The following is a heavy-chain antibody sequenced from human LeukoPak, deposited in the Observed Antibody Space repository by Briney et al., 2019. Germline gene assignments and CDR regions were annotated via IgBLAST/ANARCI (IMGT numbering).Heavy chain of an antibody. CDR3: ARDFRVNYFDY. V-gene: IGHV3-33*01. CDR2: IWYDGSNK. CDR1: GFTFSSYG. J-gene: IGHJ4*02. D-gene: IGHD3-3*01. Sequence: PGGSLRLSCAASGFTFSSYGIHWVRQAPGKGLEWVAVIWYDGSNKYYADSVKGRFTISRDNSKNTLYLQMNSLRAEDTAVYYCARDFRVNYFDYWGQGTLVTVSS.